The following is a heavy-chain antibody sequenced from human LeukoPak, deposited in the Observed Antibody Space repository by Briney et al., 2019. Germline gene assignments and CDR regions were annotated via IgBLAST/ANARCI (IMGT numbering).Heavy chain of an antibody. Sequence: GGSLRLSCAASGFTFSNAWMSWVRQAPGKGLEWVGRIKSKTDGGTTDYAAPVKGRFTISRDDSKNTLYLQMNSLKTEDTAVYYCTTAYSSSWYINLFDYWGQGTLVTVSS. CDR2: IKSKTDGGTT. CDR1: GFTFSNAW. J-gene: IGHJ4*02. V-gene: IGHV3-15*01. CDR3: TTAYSSSWYINLFDY. D-gene: IGHD6-13*01.